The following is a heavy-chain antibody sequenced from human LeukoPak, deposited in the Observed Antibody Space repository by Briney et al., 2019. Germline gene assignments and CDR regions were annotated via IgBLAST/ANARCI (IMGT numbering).Heavy chain of an antibody. J-gene: IGHJ4*02. CDR1: GYTLTELS. V-gene: IGHV1-24*01. Sequence: ASVNVSFKVSGYTLTELSMHWVRQPPGKGLEGMGGFDTEDGETIYAQKFQGRVTITEDTSTDAAYMEMGSLRSEDKAVYYCATSLYYYDSSGYYGYWGQGTLVTVSS. CDR3: ATSLYYYDSSGYYGY. CDR2: FDTEDGET. D-gene: IGHD3-22*01.